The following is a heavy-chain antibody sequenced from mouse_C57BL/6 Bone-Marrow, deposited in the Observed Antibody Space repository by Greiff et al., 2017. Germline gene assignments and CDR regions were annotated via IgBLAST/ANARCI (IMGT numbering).Heavy chain of an antibody. CDR3: AREEIYYDYGFAY. Sequence: QVQLQQPGAELVMPGASVKLSCKASGYTFTSYWMHWVKQRPGQGLEWIGEIDPSDSYTNYNQKFKGKSTLTVDKSSSTAYMKLSSLTSEDSAVYYCAREEIYYDYGFAYWGQGTLVTVSA. CDR2: IDPSDSYT. J-gene: IGHJ3*01. CDR1: GYTFTSYW. D-gene: IGHD2-4*01. V-gene: IGHV1-69*01.